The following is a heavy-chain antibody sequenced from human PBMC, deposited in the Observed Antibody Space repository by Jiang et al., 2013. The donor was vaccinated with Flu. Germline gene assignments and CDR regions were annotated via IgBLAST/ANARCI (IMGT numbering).Heavy chain of an antibody. CDR3: ARDSKIGGAWFDH. CDR1: GGSVSSGGYS. D-gene: IGHD2-21*01. Sequence: GPGLVKPTQTLSLTCAVSGGSVSSGGYSWSWIRQSPGKGPDWIGNIYHSGSSNYNPSLESRVTISVDKSNNQFSLRLTSVTAADTAIYYCARDSKIGGAWFDHWGQGTLVTVSS. CDR2: IYHSGSS. J-gene: IGHJ5*02. V-gene: IGHV4-30-2*06.